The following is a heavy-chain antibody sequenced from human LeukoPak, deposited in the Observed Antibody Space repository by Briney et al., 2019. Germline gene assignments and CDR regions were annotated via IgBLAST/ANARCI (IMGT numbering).Heavy chain of an antibody. D-gene: IGHD3-9*01. J-gene: IGHJ4*02. CDR1: GFTDSRYA. V-gene: IGHV3-23*01. CDR3: AGGEILAGHYTFDY. Sequence: GGSLRLSCAASGFTDSRYAMRWAPHAPGKGREGGSSLSGSGGSTYYAASVKGRVTISRDNPKNTLYLQMNSLRAEDTAVYYCAGGEILAGHYTFDYWGQGTLVTVSS. CDR2: LSGSGGST.